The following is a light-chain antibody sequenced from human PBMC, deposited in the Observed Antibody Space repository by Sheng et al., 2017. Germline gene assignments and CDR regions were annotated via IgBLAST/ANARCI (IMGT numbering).Light chain of an antibody. CDR3: QQYGSSVTWT. CDR2: GAS. V-gene: IGKV3-20*01. J-gene: IGKJ1*01. Sequence: ETVLTQSPGTLSLSPGERATLSCRASQSVSSNYLAWYQQKVGQAPRLLIYGASSRATGIPDRFNGSGSGTDFTLTISRLEPEDFAVYYCQQYGSSVTWTFGQGTKVEIK. CDR1: QSVSSNY.